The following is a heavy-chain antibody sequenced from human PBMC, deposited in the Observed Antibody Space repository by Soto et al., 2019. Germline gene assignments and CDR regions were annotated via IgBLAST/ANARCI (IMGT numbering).Heavy chain of an antibody. CDR1: GFTCSSFS. V-gene: IGHV3-21*01. CDR2: ISSSSSFI. CDR3: ARDFHPYYYYYYGMDV. J-gene: IGHJ6*02. Sequence: EVQLVESGGGLVKPGGSLRLSCAASGFTCSSFSMNWVREAPGKGLEWGSSISSSSSFIYYADSVKGRFTISRDNANNSLYLQLNSLRAEDTAVYYCARDFHPYYYYYYGMDVWGQGTTVTVSS.